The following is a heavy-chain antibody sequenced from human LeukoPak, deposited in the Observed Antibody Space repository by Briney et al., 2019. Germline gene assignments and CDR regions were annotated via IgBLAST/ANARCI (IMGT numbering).Heavy chain of an antibody. CDR1: GFTFSSYA. CDR3: AGGTSSSWYNYFDY. J-gene: IGHJ4*02. Sequence: GGSLRLSCAASGFTFSSYAMHWVRQAPGKGLEWVAVISYDGSNKCYADSVKGRFTISRDNSKNMLYLQMNSLRAEDTAVYYCAGGTSSSWYNYFDYWGQGTLVTVSS. D-gene: IGHD6-13*01. V-gene: IGHV3-30-3*01. CDR2: ISYDGSNK.